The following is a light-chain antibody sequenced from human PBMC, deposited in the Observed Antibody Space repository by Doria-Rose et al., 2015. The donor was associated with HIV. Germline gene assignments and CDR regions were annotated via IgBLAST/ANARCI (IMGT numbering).Light chain of an antibody. CDR2: GAS. CDR3: QQYGSTPPA. CDR1: QSVTSNY. V-gene: IGKV3-20*01. Sequence: TQSPGTLSLSPGERATLSCRASQSVTSNYLAWYQQKPGQAPRLLIYGASSRVTGIPDRFSGSGSGTDFTLTISRLEPEDFAVYYCQQYGSTPPAFGQGTKVETK. J-gene: IGKJ1*01.